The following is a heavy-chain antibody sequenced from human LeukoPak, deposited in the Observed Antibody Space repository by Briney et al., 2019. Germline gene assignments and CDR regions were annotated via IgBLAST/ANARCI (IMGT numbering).Heavy chain of an antibody. CDR2: INPNSGGT. V-gene: IGHV1-2*02. CDR3: ARDPPGIAAAGTPYYYYYYMDV. CDR1: GYTFIGYY. Sequence: ASVKVSCKASGYTFIGYYMHWVRQAPGQGLEWMGWINPNSGGTNYAQKFQGRVTMTRDTSISTAYMELSRLRADDTAVYYCARDPPGIAAAGTPYYYYYYMDVWGKGTTVTVSS. J-gene: IGHJ6*03. D-gene: IGHD6-13*01.